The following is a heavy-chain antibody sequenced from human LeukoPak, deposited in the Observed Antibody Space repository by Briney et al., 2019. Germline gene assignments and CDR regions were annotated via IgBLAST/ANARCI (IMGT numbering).Heavy chain of an antibody. Sequence: ASVKVSCKASGYTFTGYYMHWVRQAPGQRLEWMGWINPNSGGTNYAQKFQGRVTMTRDTSISTAYMELSRLRSDDTAVYYCARDSDYSNYSLDYWGQGTLVTVSS. CDR1: GYTFTGYY. V-gene: IGHV1-2*02. D-gene: IGHD4-11*01. J-gene: IGHJ4*02. CDR2: INPNSGGT. CDR3: ARDSDYSNYSLDY.